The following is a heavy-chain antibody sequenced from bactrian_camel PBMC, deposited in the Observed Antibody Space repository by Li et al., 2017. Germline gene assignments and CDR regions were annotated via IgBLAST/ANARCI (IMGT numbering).Heavy chain of an antibody. CDR2: IRADGST. CDR3: TADLLKVEEQLITHGRLSCD. Sequence: QLVESGGGSVKAGGSLRLSCTDPGFTSHGCAMNWFRQAAGKQREWVSTIRADGSTSYADSVKGRFTISQDNDKNTWYLQMNSLKPQDTAVYYCTADLLKVEEQLITHGRLSCDWTQGTQVTVS. J-gene: IGHJ4*01. V-gene: IGHV3S42*01. CDR1: GFTSHGCA. D-gene: IGHD1*01.